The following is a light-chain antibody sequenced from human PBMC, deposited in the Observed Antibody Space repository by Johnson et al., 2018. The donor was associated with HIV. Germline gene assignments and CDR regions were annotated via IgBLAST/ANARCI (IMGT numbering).Light chain of an antibody. CDR3: GTWDSSLSAGFYV. Sequence: QSVLTQPPSVSAAPGQKLTISCSGSSSNIGNNYVTWYQQFPGTAPKLLMYENSRRPSGIPDRLSGSKSGTSATLGITGLQTGDEADYYCGTWDSSLSAGFYVFGTGTKVSVL. V-gene: IGLV1-51*02. CDR2: ENS. J-gene: IGLJ1*01. CDR1: SSNIGNNY.